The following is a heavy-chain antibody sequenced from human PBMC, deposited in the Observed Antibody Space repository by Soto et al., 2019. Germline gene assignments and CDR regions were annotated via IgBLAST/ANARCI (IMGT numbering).Heavy chain of an antibody. V-gene: IGHV4-39*01. D-gene: IGHD2-21*01. CDR1: GDSITSSSYS. CDR3: ARQSFDGSDCLDY. J-gene: IGHJ4*02. Sequence: QLQLQESGPGLVKPSETLSLTCTVSGDSITSSSYSWGWIRQPPGKGLEWIGTMSYSGGTYYNPSLKSRVTISVDTSRIHFSLKLISVTAADTAVDYCARQSFDGSDCLDYWGQGTMVTVSS. CDR2: MSYSGGT.